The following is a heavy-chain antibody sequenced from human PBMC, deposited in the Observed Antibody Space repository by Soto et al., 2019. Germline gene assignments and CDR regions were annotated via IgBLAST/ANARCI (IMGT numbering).Heavy chain of an antibody. CDR2: IYYTGNT. J-gene: IGHJ5*02. D-gene: IGHD3-10*01. Sequence: QVQLVESSPGLVKPSQTLSLTCTVSGDRITTGAYYWTWVRQHPVKGLEWIGHIYYTGNTYYNPSLKSRLTISLDTSKNQISLNLKSVTAADTAVYYCARGSRLDPWGQGTLVTVSS. CDR3: ARGSRLDP. V-gene: IGHV4-31*03. CDR1: GDRITTGAYY.